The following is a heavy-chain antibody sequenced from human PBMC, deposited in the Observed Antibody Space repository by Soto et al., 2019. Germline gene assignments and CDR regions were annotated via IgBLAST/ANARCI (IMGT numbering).Heavy chain of an antibody. CDR2: ISNRGTT. CDR1: GGAINTEDDF. D-gene: IGHD3-22*01. V-gene: IGHV4-30-4*01. CDR3: ARVGEVGRNDYYDNSYWHYAFDI. Sequence: PSETLSLTCTVSGGAINTEDDFWAWIRQPPGKGLEWVGHISNRGTTYLSPSLQSRLSISIDTSSDQFSLGLSSVTAADTAVYYCARVGEVGRNDYYDNSYWHYAFDIWGQGTVVTVSS. J-gene: IGHJ3*02.